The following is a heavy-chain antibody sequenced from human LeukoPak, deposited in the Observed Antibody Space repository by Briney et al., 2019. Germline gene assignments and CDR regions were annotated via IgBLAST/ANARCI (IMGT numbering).Heavy chain of an antibody. CDR3: ARAVVVPAAISYYYGMDV. Sequence: GGSLRLSCAASGFTFSSYSMNWVRQAPGKGLEWVSSISSSSSYIYYADSVKGRFTISRDNAKSSLYLQMNSLRAEDTAVYYCARAVVVPAAISYYYGMDVWGQGTTVTVSS. CDR2: ISSSSSYI. D-gene: IGHD2-2*01. J-gene: IGHJ6*02. V-gene: IGHV3-21*01. CDR1: GFTFSSYS.